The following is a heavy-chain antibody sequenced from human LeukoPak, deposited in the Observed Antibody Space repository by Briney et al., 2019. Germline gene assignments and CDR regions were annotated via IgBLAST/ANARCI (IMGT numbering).Heavy chain of an antibody. J-gene: IGHJ3*02. D-gene: IGHD3-10*01. CDR1: GFTFSTYT. V-gene: IGHV3-23*01. Sequence: PGGSLRLSCAASGFTFSTYTMNCVRQAPGKGLEWVSVITGSGGTTYYADSVQGRFTISRDNSKNTLFLQMNSLRAEHTAVYYCVKFYGSEPDGVDIWGQGTMVTVSS. CDR3: VKFYGSEPDGVDI. CDR2: ITGSGGTT.